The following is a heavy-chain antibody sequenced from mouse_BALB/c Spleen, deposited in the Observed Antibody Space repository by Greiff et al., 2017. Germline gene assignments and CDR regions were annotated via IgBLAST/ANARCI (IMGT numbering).Heavy chain of an antibody. D-gene: IGHD2-4*01. V-gene: IGHV5-6-3*01. CDR2: INSNGGST. CDR1: GFTFSSYG. J-gene: IGHJ4*01. Sequence: EVQLQESGGGLVQPGGSLKLSCAASGFTFSSYGMSWVRQTPDKRLELVATINSNGGSTYYPDSVKGRFTISRDNAKNTLYLQMSSLKSEDTAMYYCARGRDYDVKAMDYWGQGTSVTVSS. CDR3: ARGRDYDVKAMDY.